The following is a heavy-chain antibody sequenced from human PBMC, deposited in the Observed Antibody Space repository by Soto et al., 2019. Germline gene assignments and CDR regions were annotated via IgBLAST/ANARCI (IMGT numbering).Heavy chain of an antibody. Sequence: PGGSLRLSCTASGLPHSSFAMMWVRQAPGKGLECVSGIYGNGGGIEYAGSVKGRFTISRDNSKNTVYLQKTDLRADDTAVYYCAKDAVYNDGLWLMDHWGQGTQVTVSS. J-gene: IGHJ4*02. CDR3: AKDAVYNDGLWLMDH. CDR1: GLPHSSFA. V-gene: IGHV3-23*01. D-gene: IGHD2-21*01. CDR2: IYGNGGGI.